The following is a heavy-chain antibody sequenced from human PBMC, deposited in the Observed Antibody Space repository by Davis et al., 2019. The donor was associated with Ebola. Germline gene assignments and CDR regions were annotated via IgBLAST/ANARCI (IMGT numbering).Heavy chain of an antibody. V-gene: IGHV3-23*01. D-gene: IGHD4-17*01. Sequence: GESLKISYAASGFTFSSNAMSWVRQAPGKGLEWVSAITGSGSSTYYAGSVKGRFTISRDNSQDTLSLQMNSLRAEDTAIYYCAKTGTDFGDYVGYFDYWGQGTLVTVSS. CDR1: GFTFSSNA. J-gene: IGHJ4*02. CDR2: ITGSGSST. CDR3: AKTGTDFGDYVGYFDY.